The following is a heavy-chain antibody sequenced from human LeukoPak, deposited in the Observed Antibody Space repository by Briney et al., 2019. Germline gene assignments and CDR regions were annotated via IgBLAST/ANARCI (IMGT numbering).Heavy chain of an antibody. CDR3: ARKGGGRGYSGYDYFYYYYYYMDV. D-gene: IGHD5-12*01. Sequence: GGSLRLSCAASGFTFSSYSMNWVRQAPGKGLEWVSSISSSSYIYYADSVKGRFTISIDNAKTSLYLQMNSLRAEDTAVYYCARKGGGRGYSGYDYFYYYYYYMDVWGKGTTVTVSS. CDR2: ISSSSYI. J-gene: IGHJ6*03. V-gene: IGHV3-21*01. CDR1: GFTFSSYS.